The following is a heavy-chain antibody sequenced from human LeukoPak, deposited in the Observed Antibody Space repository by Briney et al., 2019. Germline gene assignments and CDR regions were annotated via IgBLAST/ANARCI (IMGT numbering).Heavy chain of an antibody. V-gene: IGHV3-30*06. CDR2: ISYDGSNK. CDR1: GFNFGVYG. D-gene: IGHD4-23*01. J-gene: IGHJ4*02. CDR3: TRVANYGGYEFDF. Sequence: QPGTSLRLSCAASGFNFGVYGMHWVRQAPGKGLEWVAVISYDGSNKYYADSVKGRFTISRDNSKNTVYLQMNSLRAEDAAIYYCTRVANYGGYEFDFWGQGTLVTVSS.